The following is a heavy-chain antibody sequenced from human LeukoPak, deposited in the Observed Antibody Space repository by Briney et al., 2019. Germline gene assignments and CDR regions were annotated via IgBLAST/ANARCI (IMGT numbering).Heavy chain of an antibody. D-gene: IGHD3-16*01. Sequence: ASVKGSCKASGYTFTTYDINWVRQATGQGLEWIGWMNPNSGNTGYAQKFQGRVTITRNTSISTAYMELSSLRSEDTAVYYCARVRAYYFDYWGQGTLVTVSS. V-gene: IGHV1-8*03. CDR2: MNPNSGNT. J-gene: IGHJ4*02. CDR1: GYTFTTYD. CDR3: ARVRAYYFDY.